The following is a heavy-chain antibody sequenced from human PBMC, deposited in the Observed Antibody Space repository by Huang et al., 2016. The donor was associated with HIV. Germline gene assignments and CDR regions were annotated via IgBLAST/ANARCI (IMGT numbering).Heavy chain of an antibody. J-gene: IGHJ4*02. V-gene: IGHV1-69*13. CDR3: ARGQLGSYGDYDVLY. CDR2: IIPMFGTP. CDR1: GGTFSKYA. Sequence: QVQLVQSGAEVKTPGSSVKVSCKASGGTFSKYAISWVRQAPGQGLEWMVGIIPMFGTPNYARKFQGRVTTTADDSTSTTYVEVSSLRSEDTALYYCARGQLGSYGDYDVLYWGQGTLVTVSS. D-gene: IGHD4-17*01.